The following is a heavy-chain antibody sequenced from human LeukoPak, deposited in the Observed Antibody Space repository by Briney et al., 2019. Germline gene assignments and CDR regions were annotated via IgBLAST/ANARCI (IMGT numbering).Heavy chain of an antibody. CDR1: GFTFSSYA. V-gene: IGHV3-23*01. J-gene: IGHJ6*02. D-gene: IGHD2-2*02. CDR3: AKARPLVVVPAAIEPDYYYYGMDV. Sequence: GGSLRLSCAASGFTFSSYAMSWVRQAPGKGLEWVSAISGSGGSTYYADSVKGRFTISRDNSKNTLYPQMNSLRAEDTAVYYCAKARPLVVVPAAIEPDYYYYGMDVWGQGTTVTVSS. CDR2: ISGSGGST.